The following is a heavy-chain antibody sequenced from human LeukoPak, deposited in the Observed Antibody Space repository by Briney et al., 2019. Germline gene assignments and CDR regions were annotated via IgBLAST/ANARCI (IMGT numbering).Heavy chain of an antibody. D-gene: IGHD3-10*01. V-gene: IGHV3-21*04. J-gene: IGHJ4*02. Sequence: GGSLRLSCAASGFTFNNYNMNWVRQAPGKALEWVSSITSSGAYIFYADSVKGRFTISRDNSRNTLYLQMNSLRAEDTAVYYCARHLLWFGELSGGFDYWGQGTLVTVSS. CDR1: GFTFNNYN. CDR2: ITSSGAYI. CDR3: ARHLLWFGELSGGFDY.